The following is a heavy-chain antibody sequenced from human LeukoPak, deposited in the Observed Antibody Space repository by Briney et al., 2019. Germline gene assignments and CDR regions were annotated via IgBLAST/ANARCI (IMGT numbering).Heavy chain of an antibody. Sequence: SVKVSCKASGGTFSSYAISWVRQAPGQGLEWMGRIIPIFGTANYAQKFQGRVTITTDESTSTAYMELSSLRSEDTAVYYCARNYYDSSGYYYVEDAFDIWGQGTMVTVPS. CDR1: GGTFSSYA. V-gene: IGHV1-69*05. D-gene: IGHD3-22*01. CDR3: ARNYYDSSGYYYVEDAFDI. J-gene: IGHJ3*02. CDR2: IIPIFGTA.